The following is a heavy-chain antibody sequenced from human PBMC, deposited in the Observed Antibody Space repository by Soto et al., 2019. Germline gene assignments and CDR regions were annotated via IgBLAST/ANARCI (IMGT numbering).Heavy chain of an antibody. CDR3: ARPYYYDSSGYPLGGFDI. J-gene: IGHJ3*02. V-gene: IGHV3-11*01. CDR2: ISSSGITI. CDR1: EFTFSDYY. D-gene: IGHD3-22*01. Sequence: PGGSLRLSCAASEFTFSDYYMSWIRQAPGKGLECVSYISSSGITIYYADSVKGRFTISRDNAKNSLYLQINSLRAEDTAVYYCARPYYYDSSGYPLGGFDIWGPGTMVTVSS.